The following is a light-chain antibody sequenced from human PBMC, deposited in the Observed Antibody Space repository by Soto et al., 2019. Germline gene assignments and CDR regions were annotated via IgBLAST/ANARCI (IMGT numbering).Light chain of an antibody. CDR2: AAS. Sequence: DIQMTQSPSSLSASVGDRVTITCRASQSISSYLNWYQQKPGKAPKLLIYAASSLQSGVPSRFGGSGSSTHFPHSNGSLQPEDFATYYCQQSYSTPPLTFGGGTKVEIK. V-gene: IGKV1-39*01. CDR1: QSISSY. CDR3: QQSYSTPPLT. J-gene: IGKJ4*01.